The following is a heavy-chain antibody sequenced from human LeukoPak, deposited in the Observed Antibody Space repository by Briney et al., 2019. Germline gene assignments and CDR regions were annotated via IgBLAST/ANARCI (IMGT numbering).Heavy chain of an antibody. CDR1: GGSISSGDYY. J-gene: IGHJ6*02. V-gene: IGHV4-30-4*01. Sequence: SSQTLSLTCTVSGGSISSGDYYWSWIRQPPGKGLEWIGYIYYSGSTYYNPSLKSRVTISVDTSKNQFSLKLSSVTAADTAVYYCARDATCSGGSCYRGHYYYGMDVWGQGTTVTVSS. D-gene: IGHD2-15*01. CDR2: IYYSGST. CDR3: ARDATCSGGSCYRGHYYYGMDV.